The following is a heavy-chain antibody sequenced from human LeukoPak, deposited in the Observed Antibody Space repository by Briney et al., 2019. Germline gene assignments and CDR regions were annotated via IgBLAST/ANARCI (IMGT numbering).Heavy chain of an antibody. CDR1: GGSFSGYY. CDR3: ARAHGDYRYYYYYMDV. Sequence: SETLSLTCAVFGGSFSGYYWSWIRQRPGKGLEWIGEINHSGSTNYNPSLKSRVTISVDTSKNQFSLRVSSVTAADTAVYYCARAHGDYRYYYYYMDVWGKGTTVTVSS. CDR2: INHSGST. J-gene: IGHJ6*03. V-gene: IGHV4-34*01. D-gene: IGHD4-17*01.